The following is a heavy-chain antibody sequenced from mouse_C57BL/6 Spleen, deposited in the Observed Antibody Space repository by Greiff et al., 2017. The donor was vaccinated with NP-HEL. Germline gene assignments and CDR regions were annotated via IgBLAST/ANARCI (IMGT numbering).Heavy chain of an antibody. J-gene: IGHJ2*01. V-gene: IGHV1-63*01. CDR1: GYTFTNYW. Sequence: QVQLKQSGAELVRPGTSVKMSCKASGYTFTNYWIGWAKQRPGHGLEWIGDIYPGGGYTNYNEKFKGKATLTADKSSSTAYMQFSSLTSEDSAIYYCARAPFITTVEGYYFDYWGQGTTLTVSS. CDR3: ARAPFITTVEGYYFDY. D-gene: IGHD1-1*01. CDR2: IYPGGGYT.